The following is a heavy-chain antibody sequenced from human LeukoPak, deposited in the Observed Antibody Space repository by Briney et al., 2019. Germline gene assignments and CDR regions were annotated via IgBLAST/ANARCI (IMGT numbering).Heavy chain of an antibody. V-gene: IGHV1-69*04. J-gene: IGHJ4*02. D-gene: IGHD1-26*01. CDR2: IIPILGIA. Sequence: SVKVSCKASGGTFSSYAISWVRQAPGQGLELMGRIIPILGIANYAQKFQGRVTITADKSTSTAYMELSSLRSEDTAVYYCARGPTDSGSQGDYWGQGTLVTVSS. CDR1: GGTFSSYA. CDR3: ARGPTDSGSQGDY.